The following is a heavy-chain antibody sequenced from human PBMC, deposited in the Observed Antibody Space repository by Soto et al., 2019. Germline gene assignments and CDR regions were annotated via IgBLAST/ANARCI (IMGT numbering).Heavy chain of an antibody. CDR1: GGTFSSYA. D-gene: IGHD5-12*01. CDR3: ARDREGVGYSGYVHNWFDP. V-gene: IGHV1-69*01. J-gene: IGHJ5*02. CDR2: IIPIFGTA. Sequence: QVQLVQSGAEVKKPGSSVKVSCKASGGTFSSYAISWVRQAPGQGLEWMGGIIPIFGTANYAQKVQGRVTITADESTSTAYMELSSLSSEDTAVYYCARDREGVGYSGYVHNWFDPWGQGTLVTVSS.